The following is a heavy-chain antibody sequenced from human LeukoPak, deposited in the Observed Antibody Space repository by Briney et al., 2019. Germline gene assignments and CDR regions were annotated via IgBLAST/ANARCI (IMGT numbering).Heavy chain of an antibody. J-gene: IGHJ4*02. Sequence: SETLSLTCNLSGGSISNSPYYWGWIRQPPGKGLEWIGSMHYSGTTYHNPSLRSRVTISVDTSKNQFSLSLISVTAADTAVYYCARNDRGRPADYWGQGTLVTVSS. D-gene: IGHD1-26*01. CDR1: GGSISNSPYY. V-gene: IGHV4-39*01. CDR2: MHYSGTT. CDR3: ARNDRGRPADY.